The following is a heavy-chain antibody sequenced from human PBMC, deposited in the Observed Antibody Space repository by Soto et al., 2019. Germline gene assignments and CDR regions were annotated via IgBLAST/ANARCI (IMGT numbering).Heavy chain of an antibody. CDR2: IYHSGTT. CDR1: GASINSGGYS. V-gene: IGHV4-30-2*01. D-gene: IGHD2-15*01. J-gene: IGHJ4*02. Sequence: SETLSLTCAVSGASINSGGYSWTWIRQPPGKGLEWIGYIYHSGTTSYNPSLKSRVTISVDTSKNQFSLKLTSVTAADTAVYYCAREGCSDGSCYYDYWGQGAPVTVSS. CDR3: AREGCSDGSCYYDY.